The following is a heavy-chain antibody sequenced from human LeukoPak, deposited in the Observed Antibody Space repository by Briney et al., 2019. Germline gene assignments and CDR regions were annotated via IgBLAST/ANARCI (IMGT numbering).Heavy chain of an antibody. CDR2: KKQDGNSK. Sequence: PGGCLRLSCAASGFIFSDYWMSWVRHAPGGGRGRVAIKKQDGNSKFYVYSVKAPFTISRDDAENSLYLQMNSLRVEDTAVYYCARVLRSYCCAFDIWGQGTMVTVSS. D-gene: IGHD3-16*02. J-gene: IGHJ3*02. V-gene: IGHV3-7*01. CDR3: ARVLRSYCCAFDI. CDR1: GFIFSDYW.